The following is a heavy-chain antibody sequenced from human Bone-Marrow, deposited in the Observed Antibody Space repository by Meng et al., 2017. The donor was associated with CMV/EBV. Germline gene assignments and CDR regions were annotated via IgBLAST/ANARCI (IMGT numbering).Heavy chain of an antibody. J-gene: IGHJ4*02. Sequence: GESLKISCAASGFTFSSYEMNWVRQAPGKGLEWVSYISSSGSTIYYADSVKGRFTISRDNAKNSLYLQMNSLRAEDTAVYYCARPPVGLTTTTGRVDYWGQGTLVTVSS. V-gene: IGHV3-48*03. D-gene: IGHD4-11*01. CDR2: ISSSGSTI. CDR1: GFTFSSYE. CDR3: ARPPVGLTTTTGRVDY.